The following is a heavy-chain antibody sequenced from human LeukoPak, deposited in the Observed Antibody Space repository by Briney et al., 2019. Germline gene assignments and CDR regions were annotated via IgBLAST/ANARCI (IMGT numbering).Heavy chain of an antibody. D-gene: IGHD3-3*01. CDR2: ISAYNGNT. Sequence: ASVKVSCKASGYTFTSYGISWVRRAPRQGLEWMGWISAYNGNTNYAQKLQGRVTMTTDTSTSTAYMELRSLRSDDTAVYYCARGATYYDFWSGYDQFDYWGQGTLVTVSS. CDR1: GYTFTSYG. CDR3: ARGATYYDFWSGYDQFDY. V-gene: IGHV1-18*01. J-gene: IGHJ4*02.